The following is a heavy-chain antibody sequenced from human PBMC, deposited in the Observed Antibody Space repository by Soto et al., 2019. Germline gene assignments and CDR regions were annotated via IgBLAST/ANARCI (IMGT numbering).Heavy chain of an antibody. D-gene: IGHD4-17*01. V-gene: IGHV4-30-4*01. CDR2: IYYSGST. CDR3: ARDGTTVDVNDAFDI. Sequence: QVQLQESGPGLVKPSQTLSLTCTVSGGSISSGDYYWSWIRQPPGKGLELIGYIYYSGSTYYNPSLKSRVTISVDTSKNQCSLKLSSVTAADTAVYYCARDGTTVDVNDAFDIWGQGTMVTVSS. J-gene: IGHJ3*02. CDR1: GGSISSGDYY.